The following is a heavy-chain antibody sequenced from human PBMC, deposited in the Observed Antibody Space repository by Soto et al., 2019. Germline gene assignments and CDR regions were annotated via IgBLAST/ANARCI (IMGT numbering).Heavy chain of an antibody. CDR1: GYTFTSYD. Sequence: ASVKVSCKASGYTFTSYDINWVRQATGQGLEWMGWMNPNSGNTGYAQKFQGRVTMTRNTSISTAYMELSSLRSEDTAVYYCGRGRGEASIFGVVMPSYYYYHMAVWGKGTSVTVSS. D-gene: IGHD3-3*01. V-gene: IGHV1-8*01. J-gene: IGHJ6*03. CDR2: MNPNSGNT. CDR3: GRGRGEASIFGVVMPSYYYYHMAV.